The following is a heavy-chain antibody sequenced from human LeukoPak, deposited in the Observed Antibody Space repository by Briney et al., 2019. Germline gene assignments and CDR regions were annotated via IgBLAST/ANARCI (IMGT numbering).Heavy chain of an antibody. CDR1: GYSFTTYW. CDR2: IYPGDSDT. J-gene: IGHJ6*03. CDR3: ARHPSGFLDYYYMDV. V-gene: IGHV5-51*01. D-gene: IGHD6-25*01. Sequence: GESLKISCKGSGYSFTTYWIGWVRQMPGKGLEWMGIIYPGDSDTRYSPSFQGQDTISADKSISTAYLKWSSLTASDTAMYYCARHPSGFLDYYYMDVWGKGTTVTVS.